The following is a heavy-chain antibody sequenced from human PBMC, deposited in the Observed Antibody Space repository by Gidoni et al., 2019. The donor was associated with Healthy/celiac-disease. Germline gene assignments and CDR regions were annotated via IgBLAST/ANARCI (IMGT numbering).Heavy chain of an antibody. CDR3: ARTRPPYYDILTGYHFDY. Sequence: QVQLVQSGAEVKKPGASVKVSCQASGYTFPGYYMHWVRQAPGQGLEWMGWINPNSGGTNYAQKFQGRVTMTRDTSISTAYMELSRLRSDDTAVYYCARTRPPYYDILTGYHFDYWGQGTLVTVSS. V-gene: IGHV1-2*02. D-gene: IGHD3-9*01. J-gene: IGHJ4*02. CDR1: GYTFPGYY. CDR2: INPNSGGT.